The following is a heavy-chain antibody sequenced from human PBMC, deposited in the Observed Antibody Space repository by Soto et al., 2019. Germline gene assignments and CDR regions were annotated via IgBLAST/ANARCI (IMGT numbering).Heavy chain of an antibody. CDR2: IYYSGST. CDR3: ARLSPAGTINY. Sequence: QLQLQESGPGLVKPSETLSLTCTVSGGSISSSSYYWGWIRQPPGKGLEWIGSIYYSGSTYYNPSLKSRVTISVDTSKNQFSLKLSSVTAADTAVYYCARLSPAGTINYWGQGTLVTVSS. D-gene: IGHD6-13*01. CDR1: GGSISSSSYY. V-gene: IGHV4-39*01. J-gene: IGHJ4*02.